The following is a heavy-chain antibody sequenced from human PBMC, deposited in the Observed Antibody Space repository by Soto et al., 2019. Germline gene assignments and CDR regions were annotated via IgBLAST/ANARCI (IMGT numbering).Heavy chain of an antibody. CDR2: IYYSGST. V-gene: IGHV4-61*01. J-gene: IGHJ4*02. CDR1: GGSVSSGSYY. CDR3: ATFDGDYVSLGY. Sequence: QVQLQESGPGLVKPSETLSLTCTVSGGSVSSGSYYWSWIRQPPGKGLEWIGYIYYSGSTNYNPSLKRPVTIPVDTSKNQFSLKLSSVTAADAAVYYCATFDGDYVSLGYWGQGTLVTVSS. D-gene: IGHD4-17*01.